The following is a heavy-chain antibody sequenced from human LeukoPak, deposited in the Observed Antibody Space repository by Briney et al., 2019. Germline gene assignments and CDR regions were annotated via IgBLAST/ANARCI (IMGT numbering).Heavy chain of an antibody. CDR3: ARGPRYYDSSGYYWGYYFDY. D-gene: IGHD3-22*01. V-gene: IGHV4-59*12. J-gene: IGHJ4*02. CDR2: MYYNRST. CDR1: GGSISCYY. Sequence: SETLSLTCTVSGGSISCYYWSWIRQPPGKGLEWIGYMYYNRSTNYNPSLKSRVTISVDTSKNQFSLKLSSVTAADTAVYYCARGPRYYDSSGYYWGYYFDYWGQGTLVTVSS.